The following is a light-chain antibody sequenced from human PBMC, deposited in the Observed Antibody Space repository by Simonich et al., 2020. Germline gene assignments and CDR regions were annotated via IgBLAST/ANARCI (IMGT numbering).Light chain of an antibody. Sequence: EIVMTQSPATLSVSPWERATLSCRASQSVTTNLAWYQPKPGQAPRLLIYGASTRATGIPARFSGSGSGTEFTLTISSMQSEDFAVYYCQQYNNWPLTFGGGTKVEIK. CDR2: GAS. CDR1: QSVTTN. V-gene: IGKV3-15*01. J-gene: IGKJ4*01. CDR3: QQYNNWPLT.